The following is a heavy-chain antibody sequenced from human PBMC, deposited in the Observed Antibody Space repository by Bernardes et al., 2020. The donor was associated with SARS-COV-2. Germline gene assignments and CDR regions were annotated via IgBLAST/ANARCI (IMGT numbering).Heavy chain of an antibody. CDR2: INEDGTIT. D-gene: IGHD2-15*01. CDR3: ARDVVGKEDF. V-gene: IGHV3-74*01. CDR1: GWTFRSFW. J-gene: IGHJ4*02. Sequence: GVLRLSCAASGWTFRSFWMHWVRQVPGKGLVWVSRINEDGTITDYADSVKGRFTISRDNARNTLFLQMNSLRAEDTAVYYCARDVVGKEDFWGQGTLVTVSS.